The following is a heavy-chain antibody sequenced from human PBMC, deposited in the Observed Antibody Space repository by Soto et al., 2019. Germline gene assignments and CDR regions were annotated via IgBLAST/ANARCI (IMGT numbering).Heavy chain of an antibody. CDR3: ASTPHYDFWSAVYYYYGMDV. CDR1: GGSISSSSYY. CDR2: IYYSGST. J-gene: IGHJ6*02. V-gene: IGHV4-39*01. Sequence: QLQLQESGPGLVKPSETLSLTCTVSGGSISSSSYYWGWIRQPPGKGLEWIGSIYYSGSTYYNPSLKGRATISVDTSKNQSSLKLSSVTAADTAVYYCASTPHYDFWSAVYYYYGMDVWGQGTTVTVSS. D-gene: IGHD3-3*01.